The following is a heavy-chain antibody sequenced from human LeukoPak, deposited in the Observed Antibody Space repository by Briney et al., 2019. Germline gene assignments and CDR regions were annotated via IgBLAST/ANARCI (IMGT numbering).Heavy chain of an antibody. CDR2: IKQEGDET. CDR3: GLGLYFCAFDF. Sequence: GGSLRLSCAASGVTFSRYWMRWVRQAPGKGLEWVANIKQEGDETYYGDSVKGRFTISRDNAKNSVFLQMNSLRVEDTAVYYCGLGLYFCAFDFWGQGTTVTVSS. V-gene: IGHV3-7*03. D-gene: IGHD2/OR15-2a*01. CDR1: GVTFSRYW. J-gene: IGHJ3*01.